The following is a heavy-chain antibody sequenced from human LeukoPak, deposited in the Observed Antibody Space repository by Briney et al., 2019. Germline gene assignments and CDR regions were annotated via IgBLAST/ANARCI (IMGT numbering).Heavy chain of an antibody. CDR2: INSDGSSA. CDR3: ARDPPHFYGLGSYYYDL. D-gene: IGHD3-10*01. V-gene: IGHV3-74*01. Sequence: GSLRLSCGASGFTFSTYWMHWVRQVPGKGLVWVSRINSDGSSAAYADSVKGRFTISRDNAKNTLYLQMNSLRAEDTAVYYCARDPPHFYGLGSYYYDLWGQGTLVTVSS. CDR1: GFTFSTYW. J-gene: IGHJ4*02.